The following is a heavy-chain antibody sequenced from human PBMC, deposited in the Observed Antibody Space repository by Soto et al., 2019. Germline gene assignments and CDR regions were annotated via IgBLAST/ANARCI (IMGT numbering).Heavy chain of an antibody. CDR2: ISSGSSTI. J-gene: IGHJ4*02. CDR1: GFTFSSYN. V-gene: IGHV3-48*01. Sequence: PGGSLRLSCAASGFTFSSYNMNWVRQAPGKGLEWVSYISSGSSTIYYADSVKGRFTISRDNAKSSLYLQMNSLRAEDTAVYYCARDWAPGGQLFDYWGQGTLVTAPQ. D-gene: IGHD2-8*02. CDR3: ARDWAPGGQLFDY.